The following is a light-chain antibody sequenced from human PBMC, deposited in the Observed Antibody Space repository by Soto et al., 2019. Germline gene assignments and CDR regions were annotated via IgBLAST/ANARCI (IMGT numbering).Light chain of an antibody. J-gene: IGKJ4*01. CDR1: QSVSIIF. Sequence: IVLTQSPGTLSLSPGERATLSCRASQSVSIIFLAWYQHKPGQAPRLLIYGASTRATGVPDRFRGSGSGTDFTLTISRLEPEDFAVYYCQRYNNWPLTFGGGTKVEIK. CDR3: QRYNNWPLT. CDR2: GAS. V-gene: IGKV3-20*01.